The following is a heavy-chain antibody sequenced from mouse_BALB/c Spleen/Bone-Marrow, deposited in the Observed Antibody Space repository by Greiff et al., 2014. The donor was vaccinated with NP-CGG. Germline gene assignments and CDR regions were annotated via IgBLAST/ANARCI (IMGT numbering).Heavy chain of an antibody. CDR3: TRDGKGNYDYAMDY. D-gene: IGHD2-1*01. CDR2: ISSGGSYT. V-gene: IGHV5-6-4*01. CDR1: GFTFSSYT. Sequence: EVQRVESGGGLVKPGGSLKLSCAASGFTFSSYTMSWVRQTPEKRLEWVATISSGGSYTYYPDSVKGRFTISRDNAKNTLYLQMSSLKSEDTAIYYCTRDGKGNYDYAMDYWGQGTSVTVSS. J-gene: IGHJ4*01.